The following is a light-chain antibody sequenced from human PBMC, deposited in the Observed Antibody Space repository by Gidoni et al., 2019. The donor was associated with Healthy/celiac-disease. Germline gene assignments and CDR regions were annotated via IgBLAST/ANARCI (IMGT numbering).Light chain of an antibody. J-gene: IGKJ1*01. CDR3: QQSYSTPRT. CDR2: AAS. Sequence: DIQMTQSPSSLSASVGDRVTITCRASQSISSYLNWYQQKPGKAPKLLIYAASSSRSGVPARFRGSGSGTDFTLTISSLQPEDFATYYCQQSYSTPRTFGQGTKCGNQT. V-gene: IGKV1-39*01. CDR1: QSISSY.